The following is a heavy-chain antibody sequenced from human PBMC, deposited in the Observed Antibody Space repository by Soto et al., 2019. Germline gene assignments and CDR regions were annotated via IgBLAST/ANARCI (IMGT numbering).Heavy chain of an antibody. CDR3: ASGGIVVVDAFDI. J-gene: IGHJ3*02. CDR2: IYHNGST. CDR1: GGSISSGGYS. D-gene: IGHD3-22*01. V-gene: IGHV4-30-2*01. Sequence: QLLESGSGLVKPSQTLSLTCAVSGGSISSGGYSWSWIRQPPGKGLEWIGYIYHNGSTYYNPSLKSRVTISVDRSKNQFSLKLSSVTAADTAVYYCASGGIVVVDAFDIWCQGTMVTVSS.